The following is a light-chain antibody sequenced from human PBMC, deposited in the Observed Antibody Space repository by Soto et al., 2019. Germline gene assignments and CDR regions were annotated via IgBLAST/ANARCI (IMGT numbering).Light chain of an antibody. J-gene: IGKJ4*01. CDR3: QQYDSSPLP. Sequence: EIVLTQSPGTLSLSPGERATLSCRASQSVSSSFLAWYQQKPGQAPRLLIYGASSRTTGMPDRFSGSGTGTDFTLTISSLEPEDFAVYYCQQYDSSPLPFGVGTKVEIK. CDR1: QSVSSSF. V-gene: IGKV3-20*01. CDR2: GAS.